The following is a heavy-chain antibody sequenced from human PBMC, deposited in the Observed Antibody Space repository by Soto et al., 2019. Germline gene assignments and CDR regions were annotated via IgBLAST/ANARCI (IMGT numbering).Heavy chain of an antibody. J-gene: IGHJ6*03. CDR3: ASLLGYCGGASCNNYYYYMEV. CDR1: GGSISSGGNY. CDR2: TYYTGNT. Sequence: QVQLQESGPGLVKPSQTLSLICSVSGGSISSGGNYCGWIRQHPGKDLEWFGHTYYTGNTYYNPSLKSRVPISVGTSKNQFSLTLSSVTAADTAVYYCASLLGYCGGASCNNYYYYMEVWGQGTTVTVSS. D-gene: IGHD2-15*01. V-gene: IGHV4-31*03.